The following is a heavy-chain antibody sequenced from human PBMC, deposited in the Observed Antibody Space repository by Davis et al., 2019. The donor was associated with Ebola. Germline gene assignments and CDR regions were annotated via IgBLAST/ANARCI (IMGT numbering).Heavy chain of an antibody. Sequence: MPGGSLTLSCTVSGGSISSSSYYWGWFRQPPGKGLEWIGSIFYGGSTCYNPSLKSRVTISVDTSKNQFSLKLSSVTAADTAVYYCASGNSTDWYYYALDVWGQGTTVTVSS. J-gene: IGHJ6*02. D-gene: IGHD3-9*01. CDR1: GGSISSSSYY. CDR2: IFYGGST. V-gene: IGHV4-39*01. CDR3: ASGNSTDWYYYALDV.